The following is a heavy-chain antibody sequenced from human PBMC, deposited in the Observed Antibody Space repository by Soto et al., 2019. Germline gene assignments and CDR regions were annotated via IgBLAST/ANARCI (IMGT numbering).Heavy chain of an antibody. CDR3: ERGWLPSHNFRFDH. J-gene: IGHJ5*02. Sequence: TLSLTCTVTWGSGISRNDYWSWIRQRPGKGLEWIGYLYYSGSTNYNPAIKSRVTTSSYASKNEFSVKLSSVNAADTAVYYCERGWLPSHNFRFDHRGQPILVT. D-gene: IGHD3-22*01. V-gene: IGHV4-61*01. CDR1: WGSGISRNDY. CDR2: LYYSGST.